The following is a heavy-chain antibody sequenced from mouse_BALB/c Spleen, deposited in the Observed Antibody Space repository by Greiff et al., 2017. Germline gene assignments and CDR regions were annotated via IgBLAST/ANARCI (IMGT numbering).Heavy chain of an antibody. D-gene: IGHD1-1*01. CDR2: ISSGSSTI. J-gene: IGHJ3*01. CDR1: GFTFSSFG. CDR3: ARSHYGSSPWFAY. V-gene: IGHV5-17*02. Sequence: EVKLVESGGGLVQPGGSRKLSCAASGFTFSSFGMHWVRQAPEKGLEWVAYISSGSSTIYYADTVKGRFTISRDNPKNTLFLQMTSLRSEDTAMYYCARSHYGSSPWFAYWGQGTLVTVSA.